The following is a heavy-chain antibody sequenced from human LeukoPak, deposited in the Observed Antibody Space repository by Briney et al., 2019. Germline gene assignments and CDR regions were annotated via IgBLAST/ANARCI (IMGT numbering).Heavy chain of an antibody. Sequence: GGSLRLSCAASGFTFSSYAMHWVRQAPGKGLEWVAVISYDGSNKYYADSVKGRFTISRDNSKNTLYLQMNSLRAEDTAVYYCARHRGPTLYNTVYFDCWGQGTLSPSPQ. V-gene: IGHV3-30-3*01. J-gene: IGHJ4*02. CDR2: ISYDGSNK. CDR1: GFTFSSYA. D-gene: IGHD3-3*01. CDR3: ARHRGPTLYNTVYFDC.